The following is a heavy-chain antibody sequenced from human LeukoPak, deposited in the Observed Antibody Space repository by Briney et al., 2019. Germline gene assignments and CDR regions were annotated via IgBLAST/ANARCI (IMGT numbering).Heavy chain of an antibody. V-gene: IGHV3-20*04. J-gene: IGHJ4*02. CDR1: GFTSDDYG. Sequence: GGSLRLSCAASGFTSDDYGMSWVRQAPGKGLEWVSGINWNGGSTGYADSVKGRFTISRDNAKNSLYLQMNSLRAEDTALYYCARDWDYYGSGSYYTGFDYWGQGTLVTVSS. CDR3: ARDWDYYGSGSYYTGFDY. CDR2: INWNGGST. D-gene: IGHD3-10*01.